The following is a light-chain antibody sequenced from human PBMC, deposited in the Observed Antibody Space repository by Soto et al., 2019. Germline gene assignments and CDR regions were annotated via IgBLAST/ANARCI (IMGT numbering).Light chain of an antibody. V-gene: IGKV3-15*01. CDR1: QSVRGN. CDR2: DSS. CDR3: QQYNNLTPT. Sequence: VLTQFPATLSLSPGERATLSCRASQSVRGNLAWYLQKPGQAPRLLIYDSSTREAGIPLRFSGTGSGTEFTLTVTSLQSEDFAIYYCQQYNNLTPTFGQGTKVDIK. J-gene: IGKJ1*01.